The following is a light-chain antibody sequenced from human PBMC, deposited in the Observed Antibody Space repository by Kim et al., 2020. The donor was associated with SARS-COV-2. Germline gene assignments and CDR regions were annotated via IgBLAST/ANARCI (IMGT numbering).Light chain of an antibody. CDR3: AAWNDRLDGQVI. J-gene: IGLJ2*01. V-gene: IGLV1-44*01. Sequence: RVTIAWAGSSFNIGSYTGSWYQQGPGTAPKRLMYGNDQRPSGVPDRFSGPKSGTSASLAISGLQSEDEADYYGAAWNDRLDGQVIFGGGTQLTVL. CDR2: GND. CDR1: SFNIGSYT.